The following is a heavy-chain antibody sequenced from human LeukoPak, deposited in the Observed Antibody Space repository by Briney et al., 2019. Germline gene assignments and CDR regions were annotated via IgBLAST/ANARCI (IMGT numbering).Heavy chain of an antibody. V-gene: IGHV4-39*07. J-gene: IGHJ4*02. CDR2: IYYSGYT. Sequence: SETLSLTCTVSGGSISSSNSYWGWIRQPPGKGLEWIGSIYYSGYTSYNPSLKSRVTISVDTSKNQSSLKLSSVTAADTAVYYCARAASSRLFDYWGQGTLVTVSS. D-gene: IGHD2-15*01. CDR1: GGSISSSNSY. CDR3: ARAASSRLFDY.